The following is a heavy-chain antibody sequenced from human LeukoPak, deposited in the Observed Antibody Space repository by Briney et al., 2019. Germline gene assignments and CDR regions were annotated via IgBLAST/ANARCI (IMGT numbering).Heavy chain of an antibody. Sequence: GGSLRLSCEASGFTFSSYWMHWVRQAPGKGLVWVSRIKSDGSNYYADSVKGRFTISRDNAKNTLYLQMNDLRAEDTAVYYCARGTYGLRIDNWFDPWGQGTLVTVSS. V-gene: IGHV3-74*01. CDR3: ARGTYGLRIDNWFDP. CDR2: IKSDGSN. D-gene: IGHD1-26*01. J-gene: IGHJ5*02. CDR1: GFTFSSYW.